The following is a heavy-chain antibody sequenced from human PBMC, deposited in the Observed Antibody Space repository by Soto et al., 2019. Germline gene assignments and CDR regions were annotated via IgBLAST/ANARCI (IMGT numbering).Heavy chain of an antibody. CDR1: GGSISSYY. D-gene: IGHD1-7*01. J-gene: IGHJ6*02. CDR3: AREGLTGTIGLYYYYGMDV. V-gene: IGHV4-59*01. Sequence: QVQLQESGPGLVKPSETLSLTCTVSGGSISSYYWSWIRQPPGKGLEWIGYIYYSGSTNYNPSLKSRVTISVDPSKNQFSRKLSSVTAADTAVYYCAREGLTGTIGLYYYYGMDVWGQGTTVTVSS. CDR2: IYYSGST.